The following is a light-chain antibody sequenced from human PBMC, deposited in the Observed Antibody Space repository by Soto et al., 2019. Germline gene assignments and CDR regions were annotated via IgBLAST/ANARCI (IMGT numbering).Light chain of an antibody. J-gene: IGLJ1*01. CDR2: EVT. V-gene: IGLV2-14*01. Sequence: QSVLTQPASVSGSPGQSIAISCTGTSSDVGGYDYVSWYQQHPDKAPKLMIYEVTKRPSGVSNRFSGSKSGNTASLTISGLQAEDEADYYCSSYTTSTTLGVFGTGTKVTVL. CDR1: SSDVGGYDY. CDR3: SSYTTSTTLGV.